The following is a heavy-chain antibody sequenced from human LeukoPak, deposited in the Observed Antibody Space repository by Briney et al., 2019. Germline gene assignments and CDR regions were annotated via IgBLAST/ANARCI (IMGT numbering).Heavy chain of an antibody. CDR3: AKFRGMNVASYFFDY. J-gene: IGHJ4*02. CDR1: GFTFDTHA. V-gene: IGHV3-23*01. Sequence: GSLRLSCAASGFTFDTHAMSWVRQAPGKGLEWISTMSGHGHNVYYADSVKGRFTISRDNSKNTLYLHMNSLRAEDTAIYYCAKFRGMNVASYFFDYWGQGALVTVSS. CDR2: MSGHGHNV. D-gene: IGHD3-10*01.